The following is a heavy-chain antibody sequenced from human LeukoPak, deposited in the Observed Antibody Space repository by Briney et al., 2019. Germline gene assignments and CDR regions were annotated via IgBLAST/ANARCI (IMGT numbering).Heavy chain of an antibody. CDR3: ASSHFYGSGSYYRPPLLDY. V-gene: IGHV1-18*01. CDR1: GYTFTSYV. J-gene: IGHJ4*02. CDR2: ISAYNGNT. D-gene: IGHD3-10*01. Sequence: AAVKVSFKASGYTFTSYVISWLRQARGQGLEGMGWISAYNGNTNYAQKLYGRVTMTLDTSTSTAYMQLKSLRSDDTAVYYCASSHFYGSGSYYRPPLLDYWGQGTLVTVSS.